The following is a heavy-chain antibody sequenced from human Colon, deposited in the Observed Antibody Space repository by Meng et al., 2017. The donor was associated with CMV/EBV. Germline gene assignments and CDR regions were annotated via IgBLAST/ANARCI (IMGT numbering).Heavy chain of an antibody. V-gene: IGHV1-18*01. Sequence: SCYNLVTYGTNWGRQAPGQRLKWMGWITAYTGNTQYIEKFPRSVTMTTDTDTSKAYMALRSLTAADAAVYYCARDTSGLVPADMDPWGQGTLVTVSS. CDR3: ARDTSGLVPADMDP. CDR2: ITAYTGNT. D-gene: IGHD2-2*01. CDR1: CYNLVTYG. J-gene: IGHJ5*02.